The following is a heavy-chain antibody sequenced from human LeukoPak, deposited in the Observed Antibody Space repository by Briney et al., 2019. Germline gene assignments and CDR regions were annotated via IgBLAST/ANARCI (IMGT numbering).Heavy chain of an antibody. Sequence: GGSLRLSCAASGFTFSSYSMNWVRQAPGKGLEWVSYISSSSSTIYYADSVKGRFTISRDNAKNSLYLQMYSLRAEDTAVYYCARKFSSSWSPSDYGMDVWGQGTTVTVSS. CDR1: GFTFSSYS. J-gene: IGHJ6*02. CDR3: ARKFSSSWSPSDYGMDV. V-gene: IGHV3-48*01. D-gene: IGHD6-13*01. CDR2: ISSSSSTI.